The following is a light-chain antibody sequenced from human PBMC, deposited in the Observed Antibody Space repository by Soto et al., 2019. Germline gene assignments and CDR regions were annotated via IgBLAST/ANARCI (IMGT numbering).Light chain of an antibody. CDR2: EVS. CDR1: SSDVGSYNL. V-gene: IGLV2-23*02. J-gene: IGLJ1*01. CDR3: CSYAGSSTFYV. Sequence: QSALTQPASVSGSPGQSITISCTGTSSDVGSYNLVSWYQQPPGKAPKLMIYEVSKRPSGVYNRFSGSKSGNTASLTISGFQAEDESDYYCCSYAGSSTFYVCGTGTKVTVL.